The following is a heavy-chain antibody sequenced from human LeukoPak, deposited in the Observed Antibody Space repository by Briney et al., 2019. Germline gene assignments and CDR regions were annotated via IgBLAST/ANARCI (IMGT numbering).Heavy chain of an antibody. J-gene: IGHJ4*02. D-gene: IGHD1-26*01. CDR3: AKGISSGSYLDY. Sequence: GGSLRLSCAAARFTFSSYGMHWVRQAPGKGREWVAFIRYDGSNKYCADSVKGRFTISRDNSKNTLYLQMNSLRAEDAAVYYCAKGISSGSYLDYWGQGTLVTVSS. CDR1: RFTFSSYG. CDR2: IRYDGSNK. V-gene: IGHV3-30*02.